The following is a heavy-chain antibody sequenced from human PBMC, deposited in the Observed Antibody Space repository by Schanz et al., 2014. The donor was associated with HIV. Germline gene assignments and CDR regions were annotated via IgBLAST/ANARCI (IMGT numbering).Heavy chain of an antibody. CDR2: ISYDGSRK. V-gene: IGHV3-30*18. J-gene: IGHJ6*02. D-gene: IGHD3-22*01. CDR1: GFTFSSFG. CDR3: AKDRNYYDSRYRGKGNYYYYYGMDV. Sequence: QVQLVESGGGVVRPGRSLRLSCAASGFTFSSFGMHWVRQAPGKGLEWVAVISYDGSRKHFADSVKGRFTISRDNSKNTLYLQMKSLRAEDTAVYYCAKDRNYYDSRYRGKGNYYYYYGMDVWGQGTTVTVSS.